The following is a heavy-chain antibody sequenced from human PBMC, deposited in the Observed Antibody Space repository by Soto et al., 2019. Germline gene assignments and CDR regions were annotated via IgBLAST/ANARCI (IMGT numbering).Heavy chain of an antibody. CDR1: GGSIGSYY. CDR3: ARDLFGYSGYDRSTAYYFDY. J-gene: IGHJ4*02. Sequence: SETLSLTCTVSGGSIGSYYWSWIRQPAGKGLEWIGRIYTSGSTNYNPSLKSRVTMSVDTSKNQFSLKLSSVTAADTAVYYCARDLFGYSGYDRSTAYYFDYWGQGTLVTVSS. D-gene: IGHD5-12*01. V-gene: IGHV4-4*07. CDR2: IYTSGST.